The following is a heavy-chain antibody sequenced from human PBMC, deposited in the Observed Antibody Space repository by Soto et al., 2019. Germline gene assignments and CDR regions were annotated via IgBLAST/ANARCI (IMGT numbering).Heavy chain of an antibody. CDR1: GFTFSSYA. CDR3: AKDLKSRNEVWSPITPNWFDP. Sequence: EVQLLESGGGLVQPGGSLRLSCAASGFTFSSYAMSWVRQAPGKGLEWVSAISGSGGSTYYADSVKGRFTISRDNSKNTLYLQMNSLRAEDTAVYYCAKDLKSRNEVWSPITPNWFDPWGQGTLVTVSS. J-gene: IGHJ5*02. CDR2: ISGSGGST. V-gene: IGHV3-23*01. D-gene: IGHD1-1*01.